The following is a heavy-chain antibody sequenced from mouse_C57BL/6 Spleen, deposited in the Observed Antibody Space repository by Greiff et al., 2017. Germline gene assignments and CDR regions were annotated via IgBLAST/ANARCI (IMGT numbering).Heavy chain of an antibody. V-gene: IGHV1-22*01. J-gene: IGHJ2*01. D-gene: IGHD4-1*01. Sequence: VQLQQSGPELVKPGASVKMSCKASGYTFTDYNMHWVKQSPGKSLEWIGYINPNNGGTSYNQKFKGKATLTVNKSSSTAYMELHRLTSEDSAVYYCARLGGTDYWGQGTTLTVSS. CDR3: ARLGGTDY. CDR2: INPNNGGT. CDR1: GYTFTDYN.